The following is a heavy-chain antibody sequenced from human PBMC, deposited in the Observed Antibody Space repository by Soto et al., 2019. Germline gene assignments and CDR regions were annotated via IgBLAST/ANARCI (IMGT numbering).Heavy chain of an antibody. Sequence: QVQLVQSGAEVKKPGSSVKGSCKASGGIFSTYAISWLRRAPGPSLEWTGGIIPIFGTPNYAQRFQGRVTITAEESTSTAYMELSRLRSEDTAVYYCARDRDDYGSGNYYNRIDFWGQGTLGTVSS. CDR2: IIPIFGTP. CDR3: ARDRDDYGSGNYYNRIDF. CDR1: GGIFSTYA. V-gene: IGHV1-69*01. D-gene: IGHD3-10*01. J-gene: IGHJ4*02.